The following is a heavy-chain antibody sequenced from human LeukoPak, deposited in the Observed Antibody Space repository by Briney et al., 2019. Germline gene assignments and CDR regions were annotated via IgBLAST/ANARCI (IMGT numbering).Heavy chain of an antibody. D-gene: IGHD6-6*01. J-gene: IGHJ4*02. Sequence: ASVKVSCKASGYTFTGYYMHWVRQAPGRGLEWMGWINPNSAGTNYAQKFQGRVTMTTDTSISTVFMELYSLRSDDTAVYYCAREDSRSTSLDYWGQGTLVTVSS. CDR2: INPNSAGT. V-gene: IGHV1-2*02. CDR3: AREDSRSTSLDY. CDR1: GYTFTGYY.